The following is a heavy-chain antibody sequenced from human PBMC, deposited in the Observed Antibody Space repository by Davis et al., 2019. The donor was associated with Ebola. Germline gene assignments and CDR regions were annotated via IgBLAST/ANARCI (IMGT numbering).Heavy chain of an antibody. D-gene: IGHD3-22*01. J-gene: IGHJ4*02. CDR3: ARDLGHFYDSRGYRSTYYFEY. CDR2: IYTSGGT. V-gene: IGHV4-4*07. CDR1: GGSISTYY. Sequence: PSETLSLTCTVSGGSISTYYWSWIRQPAGKGLEWIGHIYTSGGTNYNPSLKSRVTMSLDTSKNQFSLKLSSVTAADTAVYYCARDLGHFYDSRGYRSTYYFEYWGQGTLVTVSS.